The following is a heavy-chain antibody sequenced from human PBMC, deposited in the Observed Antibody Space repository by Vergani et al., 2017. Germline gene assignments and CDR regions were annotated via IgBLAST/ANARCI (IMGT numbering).Heavy chain of an antibody. V-gene: IGHV4-34*01. J-gene: IGHJ6*03. D-gene: IGHD3-3*01. Sequence: QVQLQQWGAGLLKPSETLSLTCAVYGGSFSGYYWSWIRQPPGKGLEWIGEINHSGSTNYNPSLKSRVTISVDTSKNPFSLKLSSVTAADTAVYYCARGPYTIFGVVIIGYYYXMDVWGKGTTVTVSS. CDR3: ARGPYTIFGVVIIGYYYXMDV. CDR1: GGSFSGYY. CDR2: INHSGST.